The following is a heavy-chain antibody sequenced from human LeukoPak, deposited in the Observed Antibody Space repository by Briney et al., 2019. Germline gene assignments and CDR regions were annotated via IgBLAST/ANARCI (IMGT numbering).Heavy chain of an antibody. CDR3: TTEVGSGSKPNWFDP. D-gene: IGHD1-26*01. CDR1: GFTFSNAW. Sequence: GGSLRLSCAASGFTFSNAWMSWVRQAPGKGLEWVGRIKSKTDGGTTDYAAPVKGRFTISRDDSKNTLYLQMNSLKTEDTAVYYCTTEVGSGSKPNWFDPWGQGTLITVSS. J-gene: IGHJ5*02. V-gene: IGHV3-15*01. CDR2: IKSKTDGGTT.